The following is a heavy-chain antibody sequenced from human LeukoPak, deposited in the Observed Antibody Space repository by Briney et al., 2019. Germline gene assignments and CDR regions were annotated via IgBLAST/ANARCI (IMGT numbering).Heavy chain of an antibody. CDR1: GFTVSNNY. CDR2: ISSSGSTI. J-gene: IGHJ4*02. CDR3: ARWRYYYDSSGYYSPDYFDY. V-gene: IGHV3-11*01. Sequence: GGSLRLSCAASGFTVSNNYMRWVRQAPGKGLEWVSYISSSGSTIYYADSVKGRFTISRDNAKNSLYLQMNSLRAEDTAVYYCARWRYYYDSSGYYSPDYFDYWGQGTLVTVSS. D-gene: IGHD3-22*01.